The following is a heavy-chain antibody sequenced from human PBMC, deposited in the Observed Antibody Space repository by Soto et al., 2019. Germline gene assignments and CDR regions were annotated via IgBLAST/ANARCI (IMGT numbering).Heavy chain of an antibody. CDR1: GGTFDKYG. CDR2: SIPILGTT. J-gene: IGHJ4*02. V-gene: IGHV1-69*06. CDR3: ALVEYQLPCNNFDY. D-gene: IGHD2-2*01. Sequence: QVQLVQSGAEVKRPGSSVKVSCKTSGGTFDKYGISWVRQAPGQGLEWMGGSIPILGTTNYAQKFQGRVTINAGISTSIGYVELTSLRSDDTAIYYCALVEYQLPCNNFDYWGQGTLVTVSS.